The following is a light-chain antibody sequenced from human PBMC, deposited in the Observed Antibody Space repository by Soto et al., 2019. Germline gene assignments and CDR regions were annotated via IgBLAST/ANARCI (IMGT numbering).Light chain of an antibody. CDR1: QSISVW. V-gene: IGKV1-5*03. Sequence: DIHLTPSPSTLSASVGDSVTITCRDRQSISVWLAWYQQKAGQAPSLLIYRASRMESGVPSRFSGSGSETEFTLTISGLQPGDSATYYCQQYDSYSPTFGQGTKVDIK. J-gene: IGKJ1*01. CDR2: RAS. CDR3: QQYDSYSPT.